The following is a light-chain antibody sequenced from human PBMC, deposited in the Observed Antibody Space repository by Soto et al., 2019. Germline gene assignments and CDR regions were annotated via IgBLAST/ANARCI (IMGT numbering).Light chain of an antibody. CDR1: QSISTY. CDR3: QQSYTTPYT. CDR2: AAS. V-gene: IGKV1-39*01. J-gene: IGKJ2*01. Sequence: IRMTQSPSSLSASVGDRVTITCRTSQSISTYVNWYQQKPGKAPKHLIYAASSLQSGVPSRFSDSGSRTDVSLTITSLQPEDFATYYCQQSYTTPYTFGQGTKLEI.